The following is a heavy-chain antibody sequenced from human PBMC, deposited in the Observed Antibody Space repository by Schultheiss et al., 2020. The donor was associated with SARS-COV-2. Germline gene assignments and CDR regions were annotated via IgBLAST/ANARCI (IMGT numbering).Heavy chain of an antibody. D-gene: IGHD2-2*01. CDR1: GFTFSRYA. V-gene: IGHV3-23*01. CDR3: ARMGVPAAIAGSGLYYYYYMDV. Sequence: GGSLRLSCAASGFTFSRYAMSWVRQAPGKGLEWVSAISGSGGSTYYADSVKGRFTISRDNAKNSLYLQMNRLRAEDTAVYYCARMGVPAAIAGSGLYYYYYMDVWGKGTTVTVSS. J-gene: IGHJ6*03. CDR2: ISGSGGST.